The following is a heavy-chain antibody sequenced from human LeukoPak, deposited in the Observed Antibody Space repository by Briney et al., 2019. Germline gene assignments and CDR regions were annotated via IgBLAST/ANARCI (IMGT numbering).Heavy chain of an antibody. CDR2: ITASGGST. D-gene: IGHD3-22*01. Sequence: ASVKVSCKASGYTFTNYYMHWVRQAPGQGLEWMGIITASGGSTTYAQKFQGRVTMTRDTSTSTVYLELNSLRSEDTAVYYCARFIGSSGYYDYWGHGTLVTVPS. J-gene: IGHJ4*01. V-gene: IGHV1-46*01. CDR3: ARFIGSSGYYDY. CDR1: GYTFTNYY.